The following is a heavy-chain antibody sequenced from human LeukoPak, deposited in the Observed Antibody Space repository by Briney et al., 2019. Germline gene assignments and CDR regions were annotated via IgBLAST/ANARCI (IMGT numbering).Heavy chain of an antibody. CDR2: IYPGDSDT. V-gene: IGHV5-51*01. J-gene: IGHJ4*02. CDR3: ARFVGACSGGNCYSDY. Sequence: GESLKISCKASGYSFSSYWIAWVRQVSGKGLEWMGIIYPGDSDTRYSPSFQGQVTISADKSINTAYLQWNSLKASDTAIYYCARFVGACSGGNCYSDYWGQGTLVTVSS. D-gene: IGHD2-15*01. CDR1: GYSFSSYW.